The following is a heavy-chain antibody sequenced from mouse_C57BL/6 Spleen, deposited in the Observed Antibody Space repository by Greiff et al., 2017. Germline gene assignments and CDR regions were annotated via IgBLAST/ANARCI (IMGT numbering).Heavy chain of an antibody. Sequence: QVQLQQSGAELVKPGASVKISCKASGYAFSSYWMNWVKQRPGKGLEWIGQIYPGDGDTNYNGKFKGKATLTADKSSSTAYMQLSSLSSEDSAVYFGARAGGGYAMDYWGQGTSVTVSS. V-gene: IGHV1-80*01. J-gene: IGHJ4*01. CDR1: GYAFSSYW. CDR2: IYPGDGDT. CDR3: ARAGGGYAMDY.